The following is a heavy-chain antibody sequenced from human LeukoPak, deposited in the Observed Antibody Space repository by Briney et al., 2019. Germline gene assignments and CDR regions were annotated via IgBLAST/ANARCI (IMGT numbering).Heavy chain of an antibody. CDR2: IYWEDDK. Sequence: VSGPTLVNPTQTLTLTCTFSGFSLSTTGGVVGWVRQPPRKALEWLALIYWEDDKRYSTPLKNRLTITKDTSKNPVVLKMTDMDPVDTATYYCVHRNLYTPGAFDIWGQGTMVTVSS. J-gene: IGHJ3*02. V-gene: IGHV2-5*02. CDR3: VHRNLYTPGAFDI. CDR1: GFSLSTTGGV. D-gene: IGHD3-16*01.